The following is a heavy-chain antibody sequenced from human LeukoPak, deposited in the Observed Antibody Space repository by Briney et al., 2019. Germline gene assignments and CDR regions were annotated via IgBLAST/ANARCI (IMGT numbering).Heavy chain of an antibody. D-gene: IGHD1-26*01. CDR1: GGSTSSYY. J-gene: IGHJ3*02. CDR3: WRWAGSPHSFDN. V-gene: IGHV4-59*01. CDR2: IHHNGNN. Sequence: PSETLSLTCTVSGGSTSSYYWNWIRQPPGKGLEWIGYIHHNGNNNYDPSLKSRVTMSVDTSKNQFSLKLSSVSATDTAVYYCWRWAGSPHSFDNWGQGTMVTVSS.